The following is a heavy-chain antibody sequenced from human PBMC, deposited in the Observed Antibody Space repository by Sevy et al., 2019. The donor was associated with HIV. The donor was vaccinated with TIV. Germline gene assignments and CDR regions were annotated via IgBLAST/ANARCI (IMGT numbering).Heavy chain of an antibody. CDR3: FVRIRDSSEIDY. CDR2: LNGDGSDI. Sequence: GGSLRLSCAASGFTFSNYYMNWVRQGPGKGLVWVARLNGDGSDINYADSVRGRFTISRDNTKNPLYLQMSSLRGEDTAVYYCFVRIRDSSEIDYWGQGTLVTVSS. V-gene: IGHV3-74*01. D-gene: IGHD6-6*01. J-gene: IGHJ4*02. CDR1: GFTFSNYY.